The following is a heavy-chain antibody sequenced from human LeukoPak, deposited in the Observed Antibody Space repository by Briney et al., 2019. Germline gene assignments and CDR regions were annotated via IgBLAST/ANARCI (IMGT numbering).Heavy chain of an antibody. CDR3: ARGPHWVTGDYDAFDI. CDR1: GGSISSYY. V-gene: IGHV4-59*01. J-gene: IGHJ3*02. Sequence: SETLSLTCTVSGGSISSYYWSWIRQPPGKGLEWIGYIYYSGSTNYNPSLKSRVTISVDTSKNQFSLKLTSVTAADTAVYYCARGPHWVTGDYDAFDIWGQGTMVTVSS. D-gene: IGHD4-17*01. CDR2: IYYSGST.